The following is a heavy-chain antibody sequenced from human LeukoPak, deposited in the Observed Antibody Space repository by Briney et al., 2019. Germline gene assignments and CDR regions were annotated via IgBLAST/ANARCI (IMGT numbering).Heavy chain of an antibody. V-gene: IGHV3-23*01. J-gene: IGHJ4*02. D-gene: IGHD5-18*01. CDR3: AKGQGYNYGDSIDY. Sequence: GGSLRLSCAASGFTFNNYAMTWVRQAPGKGLEWVSVIIGGSGNSYYADSVKGRFTVSRDNSKNTLYLQMNSLRDEDTAVYYCAKGQGYNYGDSIDYWGQGTLVTVSS. CDR1: GFTFNNYA. CDR2: IIGGSGNS.